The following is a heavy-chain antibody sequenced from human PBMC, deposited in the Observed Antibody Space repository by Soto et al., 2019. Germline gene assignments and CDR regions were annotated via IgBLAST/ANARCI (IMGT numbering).Heavy chain of an antibody. D-gene: IGHD6-6*01. CDR1: GFTFSSYG. CDR2: ISYDGSNK. CDR3: AKDASSSSGMDV. V-gene: IGHV3-30*18. J-gene: IGHJ6*02. Sequence: PGGSLRLSCASSGFTFSSYGMHLVRQAPGKGLEWVAVISYDGSNKYYADSVKGRFTISRDNSKNTLYLQMNSLRAEDTAVYYCAKDASSSSGMDVWGQGTTVTVSS.